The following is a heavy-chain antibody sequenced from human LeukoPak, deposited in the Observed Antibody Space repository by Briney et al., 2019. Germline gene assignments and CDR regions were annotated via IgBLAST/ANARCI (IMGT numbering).Heavy chain of an antibody. CDR3: ATDAPGIAAAT. CDR1: GFTFSSYE. J-gene: IGHJ4*02. CDR2: ISSSGSTI. V-gene: IGHV3-48*03. D-gene: IGHD6-25*01. Sequence: QPGGSLRLSCAASGFTFSSYEMNWVRQAPGKGLEWVSYISSSGSTIYYADSVKGRFTISRDNAKNSLYLQMNSLRAEDTAVYYCATDAPGIAAATWGQGTLVTVSS.